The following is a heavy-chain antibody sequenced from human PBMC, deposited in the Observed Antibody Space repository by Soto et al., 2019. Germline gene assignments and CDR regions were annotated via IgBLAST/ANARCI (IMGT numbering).Heavy chain of an antibody. CDR2: VRKKVNGYTT. V-gene: IGHV3-72*01. CDR3: VIVPQDV. CDR1: GFIFSDFY. Sequence: GSLRLSCAASGFIFSDFYMDWVRQAPGKGLEWVGRVRKKVNGYTTEYAASVKGRFIISRDDSKNSLYLQMNSLKIEDTAVYYCVIVPQDVWGKGTTVTVSS. J-gene: IGHJ6*04.